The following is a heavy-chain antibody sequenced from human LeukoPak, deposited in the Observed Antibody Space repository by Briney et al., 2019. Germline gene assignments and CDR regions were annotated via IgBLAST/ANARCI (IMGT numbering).Heavy chain of an antibody. V-gene: IGHV3-21*01. CDR2: ISSSSSYI. Sequence: GGSLRLSCAVSGFTFSSYSMNWVRQAPGKGLEWVSSISSSSSYIYYADSVKGRFTISRDNAKNSLYLQMSSLRAEDTAVYYCARFYDILTGYYMDVWGKGTTVTVSS. CDR3: ARFYDILTGYYMDV. J-gene: IGHJ6*03. D-gene: IGHD3-9*01. CDR1: GFTFSSYS.